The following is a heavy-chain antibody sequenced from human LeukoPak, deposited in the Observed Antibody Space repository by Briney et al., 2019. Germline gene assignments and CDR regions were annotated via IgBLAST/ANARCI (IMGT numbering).Heavy chain of an antibody. V-gene: IGHV3-53*01. D-gene: IGHD3-10*01. Sequence: GGSLRLSCAASGFTVSSNYMSWVRQAPGKGLEWVSVIYSGGSTYYADSVKGRFTISRDNSKNTLYLQMNSLRAEDTAVYYCARDSHRTNMVRGVSTAFDIWGQGTMVTVSS. CDR1: GFTVSSNY. J-gene: IGHJ3*02. CDR2: IYSGGST. CDR3: ARDSHRTNMVRGVSTAFDI.